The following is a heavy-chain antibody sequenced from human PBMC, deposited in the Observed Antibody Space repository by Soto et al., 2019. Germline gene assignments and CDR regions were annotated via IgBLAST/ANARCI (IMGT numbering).Heavy chain of an antibody. J-gene: IGHJ6*02. V-gene: IGHV3-30-3*01. CDR1: GFTFSSYA. CDR2: ISYDGSNK. CDR3: ARVRYLPDYYYYYGMDV. Sequence: PGGSLRLSCAASGFTFSSYAMHWVRQAPGKGLEWVAVISYDGSNKYYADSVKGRFTISRDNSKNTLYLQMNSLRAEDTAVYYCARVRYLPDYYYYYGMDVWGQGTAVTVSS. D-gene: IGHD2-2*02.